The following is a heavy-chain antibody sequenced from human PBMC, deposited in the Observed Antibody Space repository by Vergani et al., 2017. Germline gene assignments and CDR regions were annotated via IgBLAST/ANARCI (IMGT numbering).Heavy chain of an antibody. J-gene: IGHJ6*02. D-gene: IGHD5-18*01. CDR1: GYTFRNYRI. Sequence: QVQLVQSGAEVKKPGASVKVSCKASGYTFRNYRITWVRQASGQGLEWIGSIYHSGSTYYNPSLKSRVTISVDTSKNQFSLKLSSVTAADTAVYYCASSRILYYYGMDVWGQGTTVTVSS. CDR3: ASSRILYYYGMDV. CDR2: IYHSGST. V-gene: IGHV4-38-2*02.